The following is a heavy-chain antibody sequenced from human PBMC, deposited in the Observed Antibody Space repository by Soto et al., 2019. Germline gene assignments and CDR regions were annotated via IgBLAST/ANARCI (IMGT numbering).Heavy chain of an antibody. Sequence: GSLTLSCGASGFTFSSYAMHWVRQAPGKGLQWVAVISYDGSNQYYADSVKGRFRIYRDNSSTTLYLQMNSLRAEDTAVYYCARLVRVAYVNYWGQGTPVTVSS. V-gene: IGHV3-30*03. CDR1: GFTFSSYA. J-gene: IGHJ4*02. D-gene: IGHD2-2*01. CDR2: ISYDGSNQ. CDR3: ARLVRVAYVNY.